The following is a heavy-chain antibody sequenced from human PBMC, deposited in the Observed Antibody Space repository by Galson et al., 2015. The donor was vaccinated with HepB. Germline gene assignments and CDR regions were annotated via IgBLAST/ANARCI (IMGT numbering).Heavy chain of an antibody. CDR3: ARSFSSSNYRVDYNFGWDA. CDR2: IYHNGRS. D-gene: IGHD6-13*01. Sequence: ETLSLTCTVSGGSISTYYWNWIRLSPGKGLEWIGDIYHNGRSNSNPSLKSRITFSVDTSKNQFSLKLRSATAADTAIYYCARSFSSSNYRVDYNFGWDAWGQGTTVIVSS. V-gene: IGHV4-59*01. J-gene: IGHJ6*02. CDR1: GGSISTYY.